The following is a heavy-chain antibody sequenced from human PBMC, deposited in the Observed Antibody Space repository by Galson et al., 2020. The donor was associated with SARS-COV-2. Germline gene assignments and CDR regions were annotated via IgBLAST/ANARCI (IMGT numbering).Heavy chain of an antibody. CDR2: ISWDGGST. CDR3: AKDIARLGELSLYPYYYYYGMDV. CDR1: GFTFDDYT. J-gene: IGHJ6*02. D-gene: IGHD3-16*02. Sequence: GESLKISCAAPGFTFDDYTMHWVRQAPGEGLEWVSLISWDGGSTYYADSVKGRFTISRDNSKNSLYLQMNSLRTEDTALYYCAKDIARLGELSLYPYYYYYGMDVWGQGTTVTVSS. V-gene: IGHV3-43*01.